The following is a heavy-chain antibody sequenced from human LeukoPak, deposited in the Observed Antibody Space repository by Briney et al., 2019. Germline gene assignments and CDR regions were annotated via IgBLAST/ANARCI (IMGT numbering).Heavy chain of an antibody. V-gene: IGHV5-51*01. Sequence: GESLKISCKGSGYTFTNYWIGWVRQMPGKGLEWMGIMYPGDSDTRSSPSFQGQVTISADKSIRTAYLQWRSLKASDTAMYYCARGDYGDFRVFYPLFDYWGQGTLVTVSS. D-gene: IGHD4-17*01. CDR2: MYPGDSDT. CDR1: GYTFTNYW. J-gene: IGHJ4*02. CDR3: ARGDYGDFRVFYPLFDY.